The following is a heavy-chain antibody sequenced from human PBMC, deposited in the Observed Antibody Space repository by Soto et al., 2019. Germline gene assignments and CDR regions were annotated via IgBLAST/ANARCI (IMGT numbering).Heavy chain of an antibody. Sequence: PGGSLRLSCAASGFTFSSYSMNWVRQAPGKGLEWVSYISSSGSYINYADSVKGRFTISRDNARNSLYLQMNSLRAEDTAVYYCARVGCSGGSCSTRGNYYYGMDVWGQGTTVTVSS. J-gene: IGHJ6*02. CDR1: GFTFSSYS. CDR3: ARVGCSGGSCSTRGNYYYGMDV. V-gene: IGHV3-21*05. D-gene: IGHD2-15*01. CDR2: ISSSGSYI.